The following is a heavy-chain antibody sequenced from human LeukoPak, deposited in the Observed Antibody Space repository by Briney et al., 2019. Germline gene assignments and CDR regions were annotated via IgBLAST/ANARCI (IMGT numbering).Heavy chain of an antibody. CDR2: IYHSGIS. V-gene: IGHV4-38-2*02. D-gene: IGHD6-13*01. CDR3: ARSVGKQQLVPRDYYYYYMDV. CDR1: GYSIASGYY. J-gene: IGHJ6*03. Sequence: SETLSLTCTVSGYSIASGYYWGWIRQPPGKGLEWIGSIYHSGISYYNPSVESQITMSIDTSKNQFSLKLSSVTAADTAVYYCARSVGKQQLVPRDYYYYYMDVWGKGTTVTVSS.